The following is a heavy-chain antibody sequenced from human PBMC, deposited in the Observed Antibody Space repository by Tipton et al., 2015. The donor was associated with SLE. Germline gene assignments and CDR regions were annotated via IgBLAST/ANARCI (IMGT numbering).Heavy chain of an antibody. CDR2: INQDGSEK. D-gene: IGHD6-13*01. V-gene: IGHV3-7*01. Sequence: SLRLSCAASGFTFSRHWMTWVRQAPGKGLEWVANINQDGSEKYYVDSVKGRFTISRDNAKDSLDLQMNSLRADDTAVYYCAKEQLVLDYFDYWGQGTLVTVSS. CDR1: GFTFSRHW. CDR3: AKEQLVLDYFDY. J-gene: IGHJ4*02.